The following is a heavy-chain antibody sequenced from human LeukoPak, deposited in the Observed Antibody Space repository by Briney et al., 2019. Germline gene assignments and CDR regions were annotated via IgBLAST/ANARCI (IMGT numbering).Heavy chain of an antibody. CDR3: ARGSRITMVRGVIIRATTHYYYMDV. V-gene: IGHV4-34*01. D-gene: IGHD3-10*01. CDR1: GGSFSGYY. CDR2: INHSGST. J-gene: IGHJ6*03. Sequence: SETLSLTCAVYGGSFSGYYWSWIRQPPGKGLEWIGEINHSGSTNYNPSLKSRVTISVDTSKNQFSLKLSSVTAADTAVYYCARGSRITMVRGVIIRATTHYYYMDVWGKGTTVTASS.